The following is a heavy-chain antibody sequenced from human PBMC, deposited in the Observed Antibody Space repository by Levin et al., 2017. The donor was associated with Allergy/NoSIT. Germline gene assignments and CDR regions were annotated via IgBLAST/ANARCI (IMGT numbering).Heavy chain of an antibody. D-gene: IGHD3-9*01. Sequence: GGSLRLSCAASGFTFDDYGMHWVRQAPGKGLEWVSGLNWSGDTTGYADSVKGRFTISRDNAKNSLYLHMNSLTAEDTAFYYCVRDRRVSHWFADDWFDPWGQGTLVTVSS. CDR3: VRDRRVSHWFADDWFDP. J-gene: IGHJ5*02. CDR2: LNWSGDTT. CDR1: GFTFDDYG. V-gene: IGHV3-20*04.